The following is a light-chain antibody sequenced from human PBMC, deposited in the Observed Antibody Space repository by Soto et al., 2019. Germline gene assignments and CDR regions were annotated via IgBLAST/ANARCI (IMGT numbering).Light chain of an antibody. V-gene: IGKV3-15*01. J-gene: IGKJ2*01. Sequence: EVVLTQSPSTLSVSPGERATLSCRASQTVSRSLAWYQQKPGQAPRLLIYGASTRATGIPGRFSGSGSGTDFTLTISSLQSEDFAVYYCQQYIDWPPYTFGQGTKVAIK. CDR3: QQYIDWPPYT. CDR1: QTVSRS. CDR2: GAS.